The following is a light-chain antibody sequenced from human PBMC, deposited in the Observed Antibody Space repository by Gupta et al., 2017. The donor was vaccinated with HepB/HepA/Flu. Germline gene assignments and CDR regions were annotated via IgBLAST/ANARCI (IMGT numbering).Light chain of an antibody. Sequence: DIQMTQSPSSLSASAGDRVTITCRASQSISSYLNWYQQKPGKAPKLLIDAASSLQSGVPSRFSGSGSGTDFTLTISSLQPEEFATYYCQQSYSTPWTFGQGTKVEIK. J-gene: IGKJ1*01. CDR1: QSISSY. CDR2: AAS. CDR3: QQSYSTPWT. V-gene: IGKV1-39*01.